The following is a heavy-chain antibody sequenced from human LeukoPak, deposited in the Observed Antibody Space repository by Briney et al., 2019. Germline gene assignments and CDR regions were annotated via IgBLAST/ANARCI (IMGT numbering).Heavy chain of an antibody. CDR1: GGSISSYY. CDR2: IYYSGST. CDR3: ARGPLDTAMAFDY. D-gene: IGHD5-18*01. V-gene: IGHV4-59*08. Sequence: ETLSLTCTVSGGSISSYYWSWTRQPPGKGLEWIGYIYYSGSTNYNPSLKSRVTISVDTSKNQFSLKLSSVTAAGTAVYYCARGPLDTAMAFDYWGQGTLVTVSS. J-gene: IGHJ4*02.